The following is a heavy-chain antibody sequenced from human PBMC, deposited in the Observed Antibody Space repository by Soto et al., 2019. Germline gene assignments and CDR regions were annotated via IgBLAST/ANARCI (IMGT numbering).Heavy chain of an antibody. CDR1: GFTFSSYW. CDR2: IKQDGSEK. J-gene: IGHJ4*02. V-gene: IGHV3-7*03. Sequence: VQLVELGGGLVQPGGSLRLSCAASGFTFSSYWMSWVRQAPGKGREWVANIKQDGSEKYYVDSVKGRFTISRDNAKNSLYLQMNSLRAEDTAVYYCARLQGSSVCDYWGQGTLVTVSS. CDR3: ARLQGSSVCDY. D-gene: IGHD1-26*01.